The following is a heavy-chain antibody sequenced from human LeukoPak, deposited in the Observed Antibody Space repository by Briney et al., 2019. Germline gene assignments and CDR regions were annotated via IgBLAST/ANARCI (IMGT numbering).Heavy chain of an antibody. Sequence: SVKVSCKASGGTFSRYAISWVRQAPGQGLEWMGGIIPIFGTANYAQKFQGRVTITADESTSTAYMELSSLRSEDTAVYYCASGGYSGYDWDLYYFDYWGQGTLVTVSS. CDR3: ASGGYSGYDWDLYYFDY. V-gene: IGHV1-69*01. CDR1: GGTFSRYA. CDR2: IIPIFGTA. D-gene: IGHD5-12*01. J-gene: IGHJ4*02.